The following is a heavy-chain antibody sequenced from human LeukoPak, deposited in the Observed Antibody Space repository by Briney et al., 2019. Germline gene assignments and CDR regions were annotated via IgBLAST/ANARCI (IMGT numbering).Heavy chain of an antibody. D-gene: IGHD2/OR15-2a*01. Sequence: PGGSLRLSCAASGFSFSNYWMSWVRQAPGKGLEWVSAIDSSTTRIYYANSVRGRFTISRDNAKNSLDLQMNSLRAEDTAVCYCVRGGTYCDSTCKGADYWGQGTLVAVSS. CDR2: IDSSTTRI. CDR1: GFSFSNYW. J-gene: IGHJ4*02. V-gene: IGHV3-21*01. CDR3: VRGGTYCDSTCKGADY.